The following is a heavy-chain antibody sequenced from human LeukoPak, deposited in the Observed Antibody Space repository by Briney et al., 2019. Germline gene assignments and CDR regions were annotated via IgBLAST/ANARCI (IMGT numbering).Heavy chain of an antibody. CDR3: ARGHDETSYKSAFDM. CDR2: IYQGGRT. D-gene: IGHD1-14*01. Sequence: PSETLSLTCAVSGDSISSPKWWVWVRQAPGQGLEWIGEIYQGGRTNYNPSLKSRVTISGDKSNNQFSLRLSSVTAADTAIYYCARGHDETSYKSAFDMWGQGTLVTVSS. V-gene: IGHV4-4*02. J-gene: IGHJ3*02. CDR1: GDSISSPKW.